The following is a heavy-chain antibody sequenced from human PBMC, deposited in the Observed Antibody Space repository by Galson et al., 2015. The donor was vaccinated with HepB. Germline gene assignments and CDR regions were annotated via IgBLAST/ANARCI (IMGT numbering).Heavy chain of an antibody. J-gene: IGHJ2*01. CDR1: GGSITSGSYY. CDR2: IDTSGST. Sequence: TLSLTCTVSGGSITSGSYYWSWIRQPAGKGLEWIGRIDTSGSTNYNPSLKSRVTISVDTSKNQFSLKLSSVTAADTAVYYCARVYYYGSGSYVNWYFDLWGRGTLVTVSS. D-gene: IGHD3-10*01. V-gene: IGHV4-61*02. CDR3: ARVYYYGSGSYVNWYFDL.